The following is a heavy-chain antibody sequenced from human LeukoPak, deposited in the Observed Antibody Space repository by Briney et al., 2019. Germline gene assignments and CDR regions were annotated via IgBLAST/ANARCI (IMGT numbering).Heavy chain of an antibody. Sequence: GGSLRLSCAASGFTFDDPGMGWVRLAPGKGPEWVSGINWNGASTGYADSVKGRFTISRDNTKNSLYLQMNSLKVEDTAFYFCARVGDSSSWFGSWFDLWGQGTLVTVSS. CDR2: INWNGAST. CDR3: ARVGDSSSWFGSWFDL. J-gene: IGHJ5*02. V-gene: IGHV3-20*04. CDR1: GFTFDDPG. D-gene: IGHD6-13*01.